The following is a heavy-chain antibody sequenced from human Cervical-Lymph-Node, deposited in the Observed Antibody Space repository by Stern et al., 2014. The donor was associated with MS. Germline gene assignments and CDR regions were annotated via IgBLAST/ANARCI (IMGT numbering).Heavy chain of an antibody. J-gene: IGHJ4*02. CDR2: TIPIFGTA. D-gene: IGHD3-10*01. CDR3: ARAASTTSSYNF. V-gene: IGHV1-69*01. CDR1: GGSFINNV. Sequence: QVQLVQSGAEVKKPGSSVKVSCQASGGSFINNVIRWVRQAPGQGLEWMGGTIPIFGTALYDQTFRGRVPITADESTSTAYMELSSLRSDDTAVYFGARAASTTSSYNFWCPGTLVTVSS.